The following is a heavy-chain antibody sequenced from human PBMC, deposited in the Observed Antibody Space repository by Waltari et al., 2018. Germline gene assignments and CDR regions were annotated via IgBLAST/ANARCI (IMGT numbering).Heavy chain of an antibody. CDR2: IKSKAYGGTT. D-gene: IGHD1-26*01. Sequence: EVQLVGSGGGLVQPGRSLRLSCRGSGFSFGVYPMSWVRQAPGKGLEWVGRIKSKAYGGTTEYAASVKGRFTISRDDSKSMAYLQMNSLETEDTAVYYCTRVLGWGANAYWGQGTLVTVSS. CDR1: GFSFGVYP. J-gene: IGHJ4*02. CDR3: TRVLGWGANAY. V-gene: IGHV3-49*04.